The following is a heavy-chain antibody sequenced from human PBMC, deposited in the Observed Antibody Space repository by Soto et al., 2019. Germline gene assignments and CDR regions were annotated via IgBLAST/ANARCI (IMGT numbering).Heavy chain of an antibody. V-gene: IGHV1-69*08. J-gene: IGHJ4*02. Sequence: QVQLVQSGAEVKKPGSSVKVSCKASGGTFSSYTVSWVRQAPGQGLEWMGRIVPILGVPNYAQRFQGRVTITADKGTNTAYMALSSLRSEDTAVYYCARDPYAYGSGSTIDYWGQGTLVTVSS. CDR2: IVPILGVP. CDR1: GGTFSSYT. D-gene: IGHD3-10*01. CDR3: ARDPYAYGSGSTIDY.